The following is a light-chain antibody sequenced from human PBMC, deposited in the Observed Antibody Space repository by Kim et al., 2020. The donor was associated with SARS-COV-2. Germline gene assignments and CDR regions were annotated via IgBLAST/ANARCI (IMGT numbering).Light chain of an antibody. CDR2: GKN. Sequence: SSELTQDPAVSVDLGQTVRITCQGDSLRSYYTTWYQQKPGQAPIVVVYGKNNRPSGIPDRFSGSSSGNTASLTITGTQAGDEADYYCNSRDNNDNVLFGGGTQLTVL. CDR3: NSRDNNDNVL. CDR1: SLRSYY. J-gene: IGLJ2*01. V-gene: IGLV3-19*01.